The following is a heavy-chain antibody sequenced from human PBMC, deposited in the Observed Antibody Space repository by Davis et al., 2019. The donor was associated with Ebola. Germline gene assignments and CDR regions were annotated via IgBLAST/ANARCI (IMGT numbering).Heavy chain of an antibody. V-gene: IGHV5-10-1*01. Sequence: GESLKISCKGSGYSFTSYWISWVRQMPGKGLEWMGRIDPSDSYTNYSPSFQGHVTISADKSISTAYLQWSSLKASDTAMYYCARGNHYDILTGYPGAYYYYGMDVWGQGTTVTVSS. CDR1: GYSFTSYW. D-gene: IGHD3-9*01. CDR2: IDPSDSYT. CDR3: ARGNHYDILTGYPGAYYYYGMDV. J-gene: IGHJ6*02.